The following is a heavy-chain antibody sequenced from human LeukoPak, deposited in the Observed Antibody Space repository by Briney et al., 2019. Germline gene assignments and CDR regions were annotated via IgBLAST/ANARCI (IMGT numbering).Heavy chain of an antibody. CDR2: FDPEDGET. CDR3: ATQNYYDSSGHDAFDI. J-gene: IGHJ3*02. V-gene: IGHV1-24*01. CDR1: GYTLTELS. Sequence: ASVRVSCKVSGYTLTELSMHWGRQAPGKGLEGMGGFDPEDGETIYAQKFQGRVTMTEDTSTDTAYMELSSLRSEDTAVYYCATQNYYDSSGHDAFDIWGQGTMVTVSS. D-gene: IGHD3-22*01.